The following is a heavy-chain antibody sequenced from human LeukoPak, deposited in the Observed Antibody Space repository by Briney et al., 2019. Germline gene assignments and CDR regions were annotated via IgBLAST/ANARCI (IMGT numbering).Heavy chain of an antibody. CDR1: GFTFSIYD. CDR2: ISGSGGRT. Sequence: GGSLRLSCAASGFTFSIYDMNWVRQAPGKGLEWVSSISGSGGRTYYADSVKGRFTISRDNSKNTLYLQMNSLRAEDTAVYYCTKGPYYYDSSGYSRRWFDPWGQGTLVTVSS. D-gene: IGHD3-22*01. CDR3: TKGPYYYDSSGYSRRWFDP. V-gene: IGHV3-23*01. J-gene: IGHJ5*02.